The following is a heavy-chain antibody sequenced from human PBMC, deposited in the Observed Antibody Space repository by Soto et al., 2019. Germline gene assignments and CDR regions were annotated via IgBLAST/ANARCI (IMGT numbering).Heavy chain of an antibody. CDR1: GFTFSSYE. D-gene: IGHD3-22*01. J-gene: IGHJ4*02. CDR3: ARGRYYYDSSGYWHYFDY. Sequence: GSLRLSCAASGFTFSSYEINWVRQAPGKGLEWVPYISSSGSTIYYADSVKGRFTISRDNAKNSLYLQMNSLRAEDTAVYYCARGRYYYDSSGYWHYFDYWGQGTLVNVSS. V-gene: IGHV3-48*03. CDR2: ISSSGSTI.